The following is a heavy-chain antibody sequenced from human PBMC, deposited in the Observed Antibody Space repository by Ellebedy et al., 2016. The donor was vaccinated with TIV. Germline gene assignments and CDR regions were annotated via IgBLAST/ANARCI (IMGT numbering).Heavy chain of an antibody. CDR3: TRQTEWGGFDP. D-gene: IGHD2-15*01. Sequence: GESLKISCQGSGYSFTSYWIAWVRQMPGKGLEWVGRIDPGDSQTNYGPAFQGRVRISVDKSINTAYLHWSSLQAPDTAMYFCTRQTEWGGFDPWGQGTLVTVSS. CDR2: IDPGDSQT. V-gene: IGHV5-10-1*01. J-gene: IGHJ5*02. CDR1: GYSFTSYW.